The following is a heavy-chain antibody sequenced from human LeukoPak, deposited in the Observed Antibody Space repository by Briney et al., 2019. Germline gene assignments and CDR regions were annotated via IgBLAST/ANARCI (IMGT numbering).Heavy chain of an antibody. CDR2: ITGYGSAT. D-gene: IGHD6-19*01. J-gene: IGHJ4*02. V-gene: IGHV3-48*02. CDR1: GFTFTNYA. CDR3: ARVGSGWSLDY. Sequence: GGSLRLSCAASGFTFTNYAMTWVRQAPGKGLEWVSTITGYGSATYYADSVKGRITISRDNAKNSLYLQMNSLRDEDTAVYYCARVGSGWSLDYWGQGTLVTVSS.